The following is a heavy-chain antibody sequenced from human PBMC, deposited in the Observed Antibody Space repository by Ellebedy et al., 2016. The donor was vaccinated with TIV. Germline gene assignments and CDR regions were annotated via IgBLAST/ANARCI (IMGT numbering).Heavy chain of an antibody. CDR3: ARGIPRGFLEWLFSFDY. Sequence: SVKVSXKASGGTFSSYAISWVRQAPGQGLEWMGGIIPIFGTANYAQKFQGRVTITADESTSTAYMELSSLRSEDTAVYYCARGIPRGFLEWLFSFDYWGQGTLVTVSS. CDR1: GGTFSSYA. D-gene: IGHD3-3*01. V-gene: IGHV1-69*13. CDR2: IIPIFGTA. J-gene: IGHJ4*02.